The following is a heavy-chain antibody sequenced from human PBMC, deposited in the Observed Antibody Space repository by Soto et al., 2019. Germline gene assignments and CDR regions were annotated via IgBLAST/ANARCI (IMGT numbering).Heavy chain of an antibody. D-gene: IGHD1-26*01. CDR2: ISSCGSTI. V-gene: IGHV3-48*04. J-gene: IGHJ4*03. Sequence: PGGSLRLSCAASGFTFSSYSMNWVRQAPGKGLEWVSYISSCGSTIYYADSVKGRFTISRANAKNSLYLQMNSLRAEDTAVYYCARDMWGFDYWGQGTTVTVSS. CDR3: ARDMWGFDY. CDR1: GFTFSSYS.